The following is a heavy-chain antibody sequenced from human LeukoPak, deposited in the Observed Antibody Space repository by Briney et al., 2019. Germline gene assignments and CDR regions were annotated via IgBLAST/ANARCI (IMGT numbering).Heavy chain of an antibody. D-gene: IGHD2-21*01. CDR3: ARRQQTGGDNGLHNWFDP. J-gene: IGHJ5*02. CDR2: IYYSGST. Sequence: ASETLSLTCTVSDGSSSSSSWNWIRQPPGKGLEWIGYIYYSGSTKYNPSLESRVTISVDTSKNQISLNLRSVTAADTAIYYCARRQQTGGDNGLHNWFDPWGQGTLVTVSS. CDR1: DGSSSSSS. V-gene: IGHV4-59*08.